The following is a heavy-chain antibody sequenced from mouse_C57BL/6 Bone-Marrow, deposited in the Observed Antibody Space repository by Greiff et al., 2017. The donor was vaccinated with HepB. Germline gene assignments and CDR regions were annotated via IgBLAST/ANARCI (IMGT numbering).Heavy chain of an antibody. J-gene: IGHJ2*01. V-gene: IGHV14-4*01. CDR1: GFNIKDDY. D-gene: IGHD6-1*01. CDR3: TTGALYYFDY. CDR2: IDPENGDT. Sequence: EVKLMESGAELVRPGASVKLSCTASGFNIKDDYMHWVKQRPEQGLEWIGWIDPENGDTEYASKFQGKATITADTSSNTAYLQLSSLTSEDTAVYYCTTGALYYFDYWGQGTTLTVSS.